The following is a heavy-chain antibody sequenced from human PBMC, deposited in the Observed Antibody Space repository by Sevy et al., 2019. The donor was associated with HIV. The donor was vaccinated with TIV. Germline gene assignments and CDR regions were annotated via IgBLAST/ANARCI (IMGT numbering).Heavy chain of an antibody. CDR2: IYYSGST. CDR1: GGSISSGDHY. V-gene: IGHV4-30-4*01. Sequence: SETLSLTCTVSGGSISSGDHYWSWIRQPPGKDLEWIGYIYYSGSTNYNPSLKSRVTISVDTSKKQCSLKLGSVTAADTAVYFCARGGARAAAATFDYWGQGTLVTVSS. CDR3: ARGGARAAAATFDY. D-gene: IGHD6-13*01. J-gene: IGHJ4*02.